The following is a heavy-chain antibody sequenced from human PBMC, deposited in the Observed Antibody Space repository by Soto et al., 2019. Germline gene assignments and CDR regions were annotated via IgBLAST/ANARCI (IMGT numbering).Heavy chain of an antibody. J-gene: IGHJ4*02. CDR1: GFTFSSYA. CDR3: AKDRVSDWSPSYFDY. CDR2: ISGRGGST. D-gene: IGHD3-9*01. Sequence: EVQLLESGGGFIQPGGSLRLSCAASGFTFSSYAMSWVRQAPGKGLEWVSGISGRGGSTYYADSVKGRFSMSRDNSKKTLNMQMNSLRAEDTAVYYCAKDRVSDWSPSYFDYWGPGALVTVSS. V-gene: IGHV3-23*01.